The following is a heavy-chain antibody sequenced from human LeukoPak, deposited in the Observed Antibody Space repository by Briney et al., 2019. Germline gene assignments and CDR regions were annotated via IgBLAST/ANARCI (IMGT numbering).Heavy chain of an antibody. CDR1: GFIFSSYG. CDR2: ISGSGGST. CDR3: AKGHDYGDYANSYYYYMDV. J-gene: IGHJ6*03. Sequence: GGTLRLSCAASGFIFSSYGMSWVRQAPGKGLEWVSAISGSGGSTYYADSVKGRFTISRDNSKNTLYLQMNSLRAEDTAVYYCAKGHDYGDYANSYYYYMDVWGKGTTVTISS. D-gene: IGHD4-17*01. V-gene: IGHV3-23*01.